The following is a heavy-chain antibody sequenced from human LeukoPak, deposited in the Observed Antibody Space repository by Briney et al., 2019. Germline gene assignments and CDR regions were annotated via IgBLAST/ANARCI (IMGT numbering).Heavy chain of an antibody. CDR1: GGSFSGYY. CDR2: IYYSGST. V-gene: IGHV4-59*01. D-gene: IGHD1-1*01. CDR3: ARDESTTRYYGMDV. Sequence: TETLSLTCAVYGGSFSGYYWSWIRQPPGKGLEWIGYIYYSGSTNYNPSLKSRVTISVDTSKNQFSLKLSSVTAADTAVYYCARDESTTRYYGMDVWGQGTTVTVSS. J-gene: IGHJ6*02.